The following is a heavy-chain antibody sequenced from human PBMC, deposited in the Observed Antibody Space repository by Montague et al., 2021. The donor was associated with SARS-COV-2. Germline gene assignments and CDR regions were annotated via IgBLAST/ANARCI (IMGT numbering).Heavy chain of an antibody. Sequence: CAISGDSDCINSPACNWIRHSPSLRLEWLGMTYHRSKWYNDYAVSVKSRITINPDTSKNQISLQLNSVTPEDTAVYYCARTSASSDYWGQGTLVTVSS. CDR2: TYHRSKWYN. CDR3: ARTSASSDY. J-gene: IGHJ4*02. CDR1: GDSDCINSPA. V-gene: IGHV6-1*01. D-gene: IGHD1-26*01.